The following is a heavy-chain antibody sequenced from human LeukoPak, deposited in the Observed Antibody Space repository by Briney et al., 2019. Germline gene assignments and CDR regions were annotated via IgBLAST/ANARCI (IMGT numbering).Heavy chain of an antibody. D-gene: IGHD3-22*01. CDR2: INHSGST. V-gene: IGHV4-39*07. CDR1: DIRITSNTFY. Sequence: PSETLPLTCSVSDIRITSNTFYWGWIRQPPGKGLEWIGEINHSGSTNYNPSLKSRVTISVDTSKNQFYLKLSSVTAADTAVYYCARWNDSSGYSFDYWGQGTLVTVSS. J-gene: IGHJ4*02. CDR3: ARWNDSSGYSFDY.